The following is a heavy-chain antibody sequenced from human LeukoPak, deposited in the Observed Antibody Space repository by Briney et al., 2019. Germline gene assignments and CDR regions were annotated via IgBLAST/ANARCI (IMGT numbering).Heavy chain of an antibody. V-gene: IGHV3-74*01. J-gene: IGHJ4*02. D-gene: IGHD4-17*01. CDR2: INSDGSST. Sequence: GGSLRLSCAASGFTFSSYWMHWVRQAPGKGLVWVSRINSDGSSTSYADSVKGRFTISRDNAKNTLYLQMNSLRAEDTAVYYCANGESDYGDYVGFDYWGQGTLVTVSS. CDR3: ANGESDYGDYVGFDY. CDR1: GFTFSSYW.